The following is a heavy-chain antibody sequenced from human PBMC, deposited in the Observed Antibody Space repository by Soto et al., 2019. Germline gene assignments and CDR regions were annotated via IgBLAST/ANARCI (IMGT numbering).Heavy chain of an antibody. D-gene: IGHD2-15*01. CDR3: ARMAVGLQHDY. V-gene: IGHV4-39*01. CDR2: IYYSGST. Sequence: QLQLQESGPGLVKPSETLSLTCTVSGGSISSSSYYWGWIHQPPGKGLEWIGSIYYSGSTYYNPSLKSRVTISVDTSKNQFSLKLSSVTAADTAVYYCARMAVGLQHDYWGQGTLVTVSS. J-gene: IGHJ4*02. CDR1: GGSISSSSYY.